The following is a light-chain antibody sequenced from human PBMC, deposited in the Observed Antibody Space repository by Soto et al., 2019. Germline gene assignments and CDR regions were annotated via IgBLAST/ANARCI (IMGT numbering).Light chain of an antibody. CDR2: LGS. V-gene: IGKV2-28*01. CDR1: SLLHSNAYNY. Sequence: SLLHSNAYNYLDWYLQKPGQSPQLLIYLGSNRASGVPDRFSGSGSGTDFTLKISRVEAEDVGVYYCMQALQTPITFGQGTRLEIK. J-gene: IGKJ5*01. CDR3: MQALQTPIT.